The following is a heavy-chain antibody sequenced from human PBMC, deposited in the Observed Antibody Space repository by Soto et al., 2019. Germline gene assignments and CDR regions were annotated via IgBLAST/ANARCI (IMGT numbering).Heavy chain of an antibody. CDR1: GFTVSSNY. Sequence: EVQLVESGGGLVQPGGSLRLSCAASGFTVSSNYMSWVRQAPGKGLEWVSVIYSGGSTYYADSVKGRFTISRDNSKNTLYLQMNSLRAEDTAVYYCARGGEGVYYGSWDYYFDYWGQGTLVTVSS. V-gene: IGHV3-66*01. CDR3: ARGGEGVYYGSWDYYFDY. J-gene: IGHJ4*02. D-gene: IGHD3-10*01. CDR2: IYSGGST.